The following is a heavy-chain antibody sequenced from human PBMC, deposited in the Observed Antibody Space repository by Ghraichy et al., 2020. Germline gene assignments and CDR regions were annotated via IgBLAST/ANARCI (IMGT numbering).Heavy chain of an antibody. J-gene: IGHJ6*02. CDR1: GYTFTSYD. Sequence: ASVKVSCKASGYTFTSYDINWVRQATGQGLEWMGWMNPNSGNTGYAQKFQGRVTMTRNTSISTAYMELSSLRSEDTAVYYCARAPLIYYYYGMDVWGQGTTVTVSS. CDR3: ARAPLIYYYYGMDV. CDR2: MNPNSGNT. V-gene: IGHV1-8*01.